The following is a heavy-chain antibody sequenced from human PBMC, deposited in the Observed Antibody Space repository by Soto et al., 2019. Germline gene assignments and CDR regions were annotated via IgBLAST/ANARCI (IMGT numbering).Heavy chain of an antibody. CDR2: ISGSGGST. CDR1: GFSFSSYA. V-gene: IGHV3-23*01. J-gene: IGHJ4*02. D-gene: IGHD2-2*02. CDR3: AKGWYCSSTSCYMGQLDFDY. Sequence: EVQLLESGGGLVQPGGSLRLSCAASGFSFSSYAMSWVRQAPGKGLEWVSAISGSGGSTYYADSVKGRFTISRDNSKNTLYLQMNSLRAEDTAVYYCAKGWYCSSTSCYMGQLDFDYWGQGTLVTVSS.